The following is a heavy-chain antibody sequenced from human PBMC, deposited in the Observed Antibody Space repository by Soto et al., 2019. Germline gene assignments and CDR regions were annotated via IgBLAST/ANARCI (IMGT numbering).Heavy chain of an antibody. V-gene: IGHV7-4-1*01. Sequence: QVQLVQSGSELKKPGASVKVSCKASGYTFTSYAMNWVRQAPGQGHEWMGWINTNTGNPTYAQGFTGRFVFSLDTSVSTAYLQICSLKAEDTAVYYCARGSSFHPYYDFWSGYYQPYYYYYYMDVWGKGTTVTVSS. CDR3: ARGSSFHPYYDFWSGYYQPYYYYYYMDV. CDR2: INTNTGNP. D-gene: IGHD3-3*01. CDR1: GYTFTSYA. J-gene: IGHJ6*03.